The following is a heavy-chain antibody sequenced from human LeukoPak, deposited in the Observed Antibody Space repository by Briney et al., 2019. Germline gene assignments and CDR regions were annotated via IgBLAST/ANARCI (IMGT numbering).Heavy chain of an antibody. V-gene: IGHV3-11*05. CDR1: GFTFSDYY. Sequence: PGGSLRLSCAASGFTFSDYYMSWIRQAPGKGLEWVSYISSSSSYTNYADSVKGRFTISRDNSKNTLYLQMNSLRAEDTAVYYCAKDLIYGSGFGELLFDDWGQGTLVTVSS. J-gene: IGHJ4*02. CDR3: AKDLIYGSGFGELLFDD. CDR2: ISSSSSYT. D-gene: IGHD3-10*01.